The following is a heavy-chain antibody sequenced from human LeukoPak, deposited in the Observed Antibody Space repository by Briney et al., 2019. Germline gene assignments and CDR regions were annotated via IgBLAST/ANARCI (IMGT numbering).Heavy chain of an antibody. CDR1: GYTFTSYY. CDR3: ARSVVVVAADAYYFDY. V-gene: IGHV1-46*01. D-gene: IGHD2-15*01. Sequence: ASVKVSCKASGYTFTSYYMHWVRQAPGQGLEWMGIINPSGGSTSYAQKFQGRVTMTRDMSTSTVYMELSSLRSEDTAVYYCARSVVVVAADAYYFDYWGQGTLVTVSS. CDR2: INPSGGST. J-gene: IGHJ4*02.